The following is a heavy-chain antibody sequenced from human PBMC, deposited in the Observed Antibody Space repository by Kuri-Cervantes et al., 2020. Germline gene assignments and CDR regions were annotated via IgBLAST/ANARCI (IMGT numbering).Heavy chain of an antibody. CDR1: GGSISSSTYY. V-gene: IGHV4-39*07. CDR2: IYYSGST. Sequence: SETLSLTCTVSGGSISSSTYYWGWIRQPPGKGLEWIGTIYYSGSTHYNPSLKSRVTISIDTSKNQFSLRLTSVTAADTAVYYCARGLPTSYWGQGTLVTVSS. CDR3: ARGLPTSY. J-gene: IGHJ1*01.